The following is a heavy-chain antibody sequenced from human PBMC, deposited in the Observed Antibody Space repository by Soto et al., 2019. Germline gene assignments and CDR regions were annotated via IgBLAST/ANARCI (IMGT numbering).Heavy chain of an antibody. CDR2: INHSGST. CDR3: ARGLFITNSFYYYNAMDV. Sequence: QVPLQQWGAGLLKPSETLSLTCAIYGGSFSRYYWNWIRQPPGEGLESIGEINHSGSTNYNPSLMSRVIFTVATSRTHCYRKLSSVTAADPAVYYWARGLFITNSFYYYNAMDVWGQGTTVTDSS. J-gene: IGHJ6*02. D-gene: IGHD2-8*01. CDR1: GGSFSRYY. V-gene: IGHV4-34*01.